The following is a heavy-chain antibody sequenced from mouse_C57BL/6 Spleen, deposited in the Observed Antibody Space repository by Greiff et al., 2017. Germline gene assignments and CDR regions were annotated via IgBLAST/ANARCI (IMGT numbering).Heavy chain of an antibody. D-gene: IGHD2-3*01. CDR2: IYPGSGST. CDR3: ARSDGYYPYVDY. J-gene: IGHJ2*01. V-gene: IGHV1-55*01. Sequence: QVQLQQPGAELVKPGASVKMSCKASGYTFTSSWITWVKQRPGQGLEWIGDIYPGSGSTNYNEKFKSKATLTVDTSSSTAYMQLSSLTSEDSAVYYCARSDGYYPYVDYWGQGTTLTVSS. CDR1: GYTFTSSW.